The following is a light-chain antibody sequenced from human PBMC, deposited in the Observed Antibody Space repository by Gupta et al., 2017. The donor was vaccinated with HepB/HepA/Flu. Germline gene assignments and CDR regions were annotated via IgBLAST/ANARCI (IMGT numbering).Light chain of an antibody. Sequence: EIVLTQSPATLSVSPGERATLSCRASQRISSNLAWYQKQPTHPPMLLMYGASTRATGIPTRSSGRWCGTEFTLTIRRQQDEDLADYCCQQDNTWWTFGEGTKVEIK. J-gene: IGKJ1*01. CDR1: QRISSN. CDR3: QQDNTWWT. CDR2: GAS. V-gene: IGKV3-15*01.